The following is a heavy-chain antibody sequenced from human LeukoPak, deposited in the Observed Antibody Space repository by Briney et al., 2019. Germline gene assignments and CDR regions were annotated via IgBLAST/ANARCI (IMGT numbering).Heavy chain of an antibody. J-gene: IGHJ4*02. Sequence: ASVKVSCKASGYTFTGYYMHWVRQAPGQGLEWMGWINPNSGGTNYAQKFQGRVTMTRDTSISTAYIELSRLRSDDTAVYYCARDIVVVPAAQDYWGQGTLVTVSS. CDR3: ARDIVVVPAAQDY. V-gene: IGHV1-2*02. D-gene: IGHD2-2*01. CDR1: GYTFTGYY. CDR2: INPNSGGT.